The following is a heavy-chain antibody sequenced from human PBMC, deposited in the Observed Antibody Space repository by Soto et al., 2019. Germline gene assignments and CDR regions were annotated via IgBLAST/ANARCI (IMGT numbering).Heavy chain of an antibody. J-gene: IGHJ3*02. V-gene: IGHV1-69*01. CDR1: GGTFSSYA. D-gene: IGHD3-22*01. Sequence: QVQLVQSGAEVKKPGSSVKVSCKASGGTFSSYAISWVRQAPGQGLEWMGGIIPIFGTANYAQKFQGRVTITADESTSTAYMELSSLRSEDTAVYYCARAEGSETYYYDSSGYSHDAFDIWGQGTMVTVSS. CDR3: ARAEGSETYYYDSSGYSHDAFDI. CDR2: IIPIFGTA.